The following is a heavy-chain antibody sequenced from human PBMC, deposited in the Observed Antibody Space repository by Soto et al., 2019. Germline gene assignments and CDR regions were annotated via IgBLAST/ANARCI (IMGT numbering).Heavy chain of an antibody. CDR2: INPNSGST. CDR1: GYAFTDYY. J-gene: IGHJ4*02. V-gene: IGHV1-2*04. CDR3: ARAYSSSNAFDY. Sequence: QVKLVQSGAEVKKPGASVKVSCKASGYAFTDYYMHWVRQAPGQGLEWMGWINPNSGSTNYAQKFQGWVIMTRDTSISTAFMSLNRHDTAMYSCARAYSSSNAFDYWGQGTLVTVSS. D-gene: IGHD6-6*01.